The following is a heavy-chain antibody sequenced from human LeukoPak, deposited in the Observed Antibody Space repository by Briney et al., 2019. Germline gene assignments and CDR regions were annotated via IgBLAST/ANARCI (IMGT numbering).Heavy chain of an antibody. V-gene: IGHV1-2*02. D-gene: IGHD1-26*01. Sequence: ASVKVSCKASGYTFTGYYMHWVRQAPGQGLEWMGWINPNSGGTNYAQKFQGRVTMTRDTSISTAYMELSRLRSDDTAVYYCAQTDTYSGSYGEAFDIWGQGTMVSVSS. CDR1: GYTFTGYY. J-gene: IGHJ3*02. CDR2: INPNSGGT. CDR3: AQTDTYSGSYGEAFDI.